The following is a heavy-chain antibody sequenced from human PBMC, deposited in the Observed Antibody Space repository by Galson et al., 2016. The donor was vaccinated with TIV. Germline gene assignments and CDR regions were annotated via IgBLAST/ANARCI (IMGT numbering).Heavy chain of an antibody. J-gene: IGHJ4*02. D-gene: IGHD1-26*01. V-gene: IGHV1-46*01. CDR1: GNIFTRDY. CDR2: IDPSGGGT. Sequence: SVKVSCKASGNIFTRDYIHWVRQAPGQGLEWMGVIDPSGGGTTYAQKFQARVTMTRDTSTSTVYMGLSSLKSEDTAVYYCARDLGRRREYWGQGTLVIVSS. CDR3: ARDLGRRREY.